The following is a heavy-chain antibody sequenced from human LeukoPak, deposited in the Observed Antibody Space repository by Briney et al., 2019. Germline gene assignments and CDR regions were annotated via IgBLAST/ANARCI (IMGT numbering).Heavy chain of an antibody. Sequence: PSETLSLTCTVSGVSISTYYRSWVRQPPGKGLEWVGSIYYNGNTFYHPSLTSRVTISLDTSRNHFSLKVTSVTAADTAVYFCARYYYSSGYNDYWGQGTLVTVSS. D-gene: IGHD3-22*01. CDR3: ARYYYSSGYNDY. V-gene: IGHV4-59*12. J-gene: IGHJ4*02. CDR1: GVSISTYY. CDR2: IYYNGNT.